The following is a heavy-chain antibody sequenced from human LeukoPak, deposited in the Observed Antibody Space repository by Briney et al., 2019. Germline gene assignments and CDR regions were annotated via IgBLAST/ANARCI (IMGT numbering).Heavy chain of an antibody. CDR1: GFTFSSYA. Sequence: GGSLRLSCAASGFTFSSYAMHWVRQAPGKGLEWVAVISYDGSNKYYADSVKGRFTISRDNSKNTLYLQMNSLRAEDTAVYYCARDLSGEWLSYFQHWGQGTLVTVSS. CDR3: ARDLSGEWLSYFQH. CDR2: ISYDGSNK. J-gene: IGHJ1*01. D-gene: IGHD3-3*01. V-gene: IGHV3-30*04.